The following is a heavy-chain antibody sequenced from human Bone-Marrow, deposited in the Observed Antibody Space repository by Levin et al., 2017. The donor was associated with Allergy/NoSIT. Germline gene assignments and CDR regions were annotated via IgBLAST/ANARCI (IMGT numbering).Heavy chain of an antibody. CDR2: IDWEDDK. CDR1: GFSLSTNGMC. V-gene: IGHV2-70*01. Sequence: GSGPTLVKPTQTLTLTCAFSGFSLSTNGMCVSWIRQPPGRALEWLALIDWEDDKYYTTSLRARLTISKDTSKNQVVLTMTNLDPADTGTYYCARATRGYGFGIYGLDFWGQGTTVAVSS. CDR3: ARATRGYGFGIYGLDF. J-gene: IGHJ6*02. D-gene: IGHD5-18*01.